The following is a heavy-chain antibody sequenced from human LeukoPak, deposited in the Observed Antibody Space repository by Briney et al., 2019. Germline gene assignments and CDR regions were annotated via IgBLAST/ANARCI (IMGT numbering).Heavy chain of an antibody. CDR2: IYPGDSDT. CDR3: ARRDFATEYFVH. CDR1: GYSLSSYW. V-gene: IGHV5-51*01. Sequence: GESLKISCKGSGYSLSSYWIAWVRQMPGKGLELMGIIYPGDSDTRYSAAFQGQVTISADKSISTVYLQWSSLKASDTAMYYCARRDFATEYFVHWGQGTLVPVSS. J-gene: IGHJ4*02.